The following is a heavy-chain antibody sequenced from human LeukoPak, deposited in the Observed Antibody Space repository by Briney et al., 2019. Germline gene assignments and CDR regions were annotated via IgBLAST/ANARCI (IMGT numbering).Heavy chain of an antibody. Sequence: SETLSLTCTVSGGSISSYYWSWIRQPPGKGLEWIGYIYYSGSTNYNPSLQSRVTISVDTSKNQFSLKLSSVTAADTAVYYCARVVYGSGSWVDYWGQGTLVTVSS. V-gene: IGHV4-59*01. J-gene: IGHJ4*02. CDR3: ARVVYGSGSWVDY. D-gene: IGHD3-10*01. CDR2: IYYSGST. CDR1: GGSISSYY.